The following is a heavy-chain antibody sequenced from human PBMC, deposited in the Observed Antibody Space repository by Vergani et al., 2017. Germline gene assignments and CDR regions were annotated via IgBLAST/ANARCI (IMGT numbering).Heavy chain of an antibody. J-gene: IGHJ4*02. Sequence: EVQLVESGGGLVKPGGSLRLSCAASGFTFSSYSMNWVRQAPGKGLEWVSSISSSSSYIYYADSVKGRFTISRDNAKNSLYLQMNSLRAEDTAVYYCARVAPSDLCCSSTSCYTDFDCWGQGTLVTVSA. CDR1: GFTFSSYS. V-gene: IGHV3-21*01. CDR2: ISSSSSYI. CDR3: ARVAPSDLCCSSTSCYTDFDC. D-gene: IGHD2-2*02.